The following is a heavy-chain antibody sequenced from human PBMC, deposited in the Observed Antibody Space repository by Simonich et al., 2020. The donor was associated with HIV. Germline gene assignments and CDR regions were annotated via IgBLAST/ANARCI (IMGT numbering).Heavy chain of an antibody. CDR3: ARGGSSWPLDY. CDR1: GCTFTGYY. Sequence: QVQLVQSGAEVKKPGASVKVSCKASGCTFTGYYMHWVRQAPGQGLEWMGGTTPNRWGTNYARKFQGRVTMTRDTSISTAYMELSRLRSDDTAVYYCARGGSSWPLDYWGQGTLVTVSS. CDR2: TTPNRWGT. D-gene: IGHD6-13*01. V-gene: IGHV1-2*02. J-gene: IGHJ4*02.